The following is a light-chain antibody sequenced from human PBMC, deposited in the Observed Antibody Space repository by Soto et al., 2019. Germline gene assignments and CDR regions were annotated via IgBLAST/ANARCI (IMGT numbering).Light chain of an antibody. CDR3: QQCGGSPLFS. CDR2: TTS. CDR1: QSVTSSC. V-gene: IGKV3-20*01. Sequence: EIVLTQSPGTLSLSPGERATLSCTASQSVTSSCLAWYQRKPGQAPRLLIHTTSTSATDISDRFSGSGSGTDFTLTISRLEPEDFAVYYCQQCGGSPLFSFGPGTRVDI. J-gene: IGKJ3*01.